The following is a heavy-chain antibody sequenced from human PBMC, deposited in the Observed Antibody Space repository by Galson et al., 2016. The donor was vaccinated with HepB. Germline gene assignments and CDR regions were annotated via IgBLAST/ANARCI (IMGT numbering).Heavy chain of an antibody. J-gene: IGHJ4*02. CDR1: DHSISSDFY. V-gene: IGHV4-38-2*02. CDR2: IYHSGGT. Sequence: SETLSLTCNVSDHSISSDFYWGWIRQPPGKGLEWIGGIYHSGGTYYNPSLKSRVTISVDTSKNQFSLRLTSVTAADTAVYYCARVREAQMATTPGYYFDYGGQGTLLTVSS. D-gene: IGHD5-24*01. CDR3: ARVREAQMATTPGYYFDY.